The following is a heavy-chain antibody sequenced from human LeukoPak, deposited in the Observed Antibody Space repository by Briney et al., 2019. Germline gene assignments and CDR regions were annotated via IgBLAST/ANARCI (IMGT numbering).Heavy chain of an antibody. CDR2: ISGSGGST. D-gene: IGHD5-24*01. CDR3: AKTMAMATIREPVFDY. V-gene: IGHV3-23*01. CDR1: GFTFSSYA. J-gene: IGHJ4*02. Sequence: GGSLRLSCAASGFTFSSYAMSWVRQAPGKGLEWVSAISGSGGSTYYADSVKGRFTISRDNSKNTLYLQMNSLRAEDTAVYYCAKTMAMATIREPVFDYWGQGTLVTVST.